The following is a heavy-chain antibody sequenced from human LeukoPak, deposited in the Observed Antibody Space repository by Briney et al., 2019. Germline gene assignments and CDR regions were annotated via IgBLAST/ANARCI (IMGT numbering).Heavy chain of an antibody. CDR1: GFTFSSYG. CDR2: ISYDGSNK. D-gene: IGHD6-13*01. V-gene: IGHV3-30*18. CDR3: AKDKAAAGIDY. Sequence: PGGSLRLSCAASGFTFSSYGMHWVRQAPGKGLERVAVISYDGSNKYYADSVKGRFTISRDNSKNTLYLQMNSLRAEDTAVYYCAKDKAAAGIDYWGQGTLVTVSS. J-gene: IGHJ4*02.